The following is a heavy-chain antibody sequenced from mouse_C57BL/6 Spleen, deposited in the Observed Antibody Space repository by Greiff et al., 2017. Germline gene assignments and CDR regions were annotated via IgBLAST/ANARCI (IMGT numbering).Heavy chain of an antibody. CDR1: GFTFTDYY. V-gene: IGHV7-3*01. J-gene: IGHJ3*01. CDR3: ARRHYGSSLAY. D-gene: IGHD1-1*01. CDR2: IRNKANGYTT. Sequence: EVKVVESGGGLVQPGGSLSLSCAASGFTFTDYYMSWVRPPPGKALEWLGFIRNKANGYTTEYSASVKGRFTISRDNSQSILYLQMNALRAEDSATYYCARRHYGSSLAYWGQGTLVTVSA.